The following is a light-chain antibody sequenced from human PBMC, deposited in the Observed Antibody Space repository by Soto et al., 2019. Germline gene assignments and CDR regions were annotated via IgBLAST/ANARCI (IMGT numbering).Light chain of an antibody. CDR3: QQYGSSSWT. V-gene: IGKV3-20*01. CDR2: GAS. CDR1: QSVSSY. Sequence: EIVLTQSPGTLSLPPGERATLSCRASQSVSSYFAWYQQRFGQAPRLLIYGASSRATGIPDRFSGSGSGTDFTLTISRLEPEDFAVYYCQQYGSSSWTFGQGTKVEIK. J-gene: IGKJ1*01.